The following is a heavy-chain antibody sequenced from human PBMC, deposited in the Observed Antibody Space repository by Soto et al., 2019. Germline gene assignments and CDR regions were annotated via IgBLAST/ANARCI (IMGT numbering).Heavy chain of an antibody. Sequence: QVQLVQSGAEVKKPGPSGKVSAKVPEGPLRANASTGVQQAPGKGLKWLGGIIPFFGTANYAKKFQGRATITADESTSTAYMELSSLRSEDTAVYYCARDRGPSSGYYPYWFDPWGQGTLVSVSS. CDR2: IIPFFGTA. CDR1: EGPLRANA. CDR3: ARDRGPSSGYYPYWFDP. D-gene: IGHD3-22*01. V-gene: IGHV1-69*12. J-gene: IGHJ5*02.